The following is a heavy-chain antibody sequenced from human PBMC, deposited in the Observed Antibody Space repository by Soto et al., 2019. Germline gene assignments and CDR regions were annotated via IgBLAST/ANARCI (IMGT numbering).Heavy chain of an antibody. V-gene: IGHV4-31*03. CDR2: IYYSGST. CDR1: GGSITNGDYY. CDR3: ARYYYDSSGYPKYFDY. D-gene: IGHD3-22*01. J-gene: IGHJ4*02. Sequence: SETLSLTCTVSGGSITNGDYYWSWIRHNPGKGLEWIGYIYYSGSTYYNPSLKSRVTISVDTSKNQFSLNLSSVTAADTAVYYCARYYYDSSGYPKYFDYWGQGTLVTVSS.